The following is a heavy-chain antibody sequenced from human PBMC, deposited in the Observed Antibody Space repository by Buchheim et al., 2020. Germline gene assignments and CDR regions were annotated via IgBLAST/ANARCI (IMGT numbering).Heavy chain of an antibody. Sequence: QVQLVQSGAEVKKPGSSVKVSCKASGGTFSSYAISWVRQAPGQGLEWMGRIIPILSIANYAQKFQGRVTITADKSTSTAYMELSSLRSEDTAVYYCARENYYDSSGYYYYYYGMDVWGQGTT. CDR3: ARENYYDSSGYYYYYYGMDV. J-gene: IGHJ6*02. CDR1: GGTFSSYA. D-gene: IGHD3-22*01. V-gene: IGHV1-69*04. CDR2: IIPILSIA.